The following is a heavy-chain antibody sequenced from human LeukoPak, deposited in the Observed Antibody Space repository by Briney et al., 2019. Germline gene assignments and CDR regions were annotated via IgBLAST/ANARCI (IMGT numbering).Heavy chain of an antibody. V-gene: IGHV4-59*08. D-gene: IGHD1-26*01. Sequence: PSETLSLTCTVSGGSISSYYWSWIRQPPGKGLEWIGYIYYSGSTNYNPSLKSRVTISVDTSKNQFSLKLSSVTAADTAVYYCAREDSGSYYGYYFDYWGQGTLVTVSS. J-gene: IGHJ4*02. CDR3: AREDSGSYYGYYFDY. CDR2: IYYSGST. CDR1: GGSISSYY.